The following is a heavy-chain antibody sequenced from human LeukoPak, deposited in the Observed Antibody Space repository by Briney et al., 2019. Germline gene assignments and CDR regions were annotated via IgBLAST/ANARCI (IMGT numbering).Heavy chain of an antibody. CDR2: LYAGGES. CDR3: ARDSAGNQYSSGNFDL. D-gene: IGHD3-10*01. CDR1: GFAVKSSY. Sequence: QPGGSLRLSCAASGFAVKSSYMSWVRQAPGKGLEWVSVLYAGGESYYADSVLGRFTISRDNSNNTVFLEMNSLTADDTAVYFCARDSAGNQYSSGNFDLWGQGTLVTVSS. V-gene: IGHV3-53*01. J-gene: IGHJ4*02.